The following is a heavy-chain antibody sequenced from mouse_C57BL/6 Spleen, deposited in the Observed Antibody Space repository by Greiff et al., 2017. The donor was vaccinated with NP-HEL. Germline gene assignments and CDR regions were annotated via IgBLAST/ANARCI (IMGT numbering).Heavy chain of an antibody. Sequence: QVQLKQSGAELARPGASVTMSCKASGYTFTSYTMHWVKQRPGQGLEWIGYINPSSGYTKYNQKFKDKATLTADKSSSTAYMQLSSLTSEYSAVYYCARDPTTVVEDYWGQGTTLTVSS. D-gene: IGHD1-1*01. CDR2: INPSSGYT. CDR3: ARDPTTVVEDY. V-gene: IGHV1-4*01. CDR1: GYTFTSYT. J-gene: IGHJ2*01.